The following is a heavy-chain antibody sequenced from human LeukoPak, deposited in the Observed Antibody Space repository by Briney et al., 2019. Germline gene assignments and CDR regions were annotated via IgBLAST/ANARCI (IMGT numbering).Heavy chain of an antibody. D-gene: IGHD3-3*01. V-gene: IGHV3-33*05. CDR1: GFTFSSYG. CDR3: ARDRVTIFGVVPPDYYMDV. J-gene: IGHJ6*03. Sequence: GGSLRLSCTASGFTFSSYGMHWVRQAPGKGLEWVAIIQYDGSNKHYVDSVKGRFTISRDNAKNSLYLQMNSLRAEDTAVYYCARDRVTIFGVVPPDYYMDVWGKGTTVTVSS. CDR2: IQYDGSNK.